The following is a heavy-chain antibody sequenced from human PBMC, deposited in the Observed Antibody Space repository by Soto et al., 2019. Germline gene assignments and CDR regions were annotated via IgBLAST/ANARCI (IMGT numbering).Heavy chain of an antibody. CDR2: INSDGSST. CDR3: ARVDYYGSGSYYYYYGMDV. CDR1: GFTFSSYW. V-gene: IGHV3-74*01. D-gene: IGHD3-10*01. J-gene: IGHJ6*02. Sequence: GGSLRLSCAASGFTFSSYWMHWVRQAPGKGLVWVSRINSDGSSTSYADSVKGRFTISRDNAKNTLYLQMNSLRAEDTAVYYCARVDYYGSGSYYYYYGMDVWGQGTTVTVSS.